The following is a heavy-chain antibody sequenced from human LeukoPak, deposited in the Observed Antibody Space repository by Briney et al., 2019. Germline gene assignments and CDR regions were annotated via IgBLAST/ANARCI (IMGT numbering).Heavy chain of an antibody. CDR3: AELGITMIGGV. Sequence: GGSLRLSCAASGFTFSNFWMHWVRQAPGKGLVWVSRINNDGSSTTYADSVKGRFTISRDNAKNSLYLQMNSLRAEDTTVYYCAELGITMIGGVWGKGTTVTISS. CDR1: GFTFSNFW. V-gene: IGHV3-74*01. CDR2: INNDGSST. D-gene: IGHD3-10*02. J-gene: IGHJ6*04.